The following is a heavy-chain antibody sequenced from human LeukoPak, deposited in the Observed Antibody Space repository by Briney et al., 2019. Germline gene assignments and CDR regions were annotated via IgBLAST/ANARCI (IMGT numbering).Heavy chain of an antibody. J-gene: IGHJ4*02. D-gene: IGHD6-13*01. CDR1: GFTFSSYA. V-gene: IGHV3-23*01. CDR3: AREITPWEIAAPGKGYDY. CDR2: ISASGRNT. Sequence: GGSLRLSCAASGFTFSSYAMNWIRQAPGTGLEWVSGISASGRNTISADSVKGRFTISRDNSKNTLYLQMNSLRAEDTAIYYCAREITPWEIAAPGKGYDYWGQGTLVTVSS.